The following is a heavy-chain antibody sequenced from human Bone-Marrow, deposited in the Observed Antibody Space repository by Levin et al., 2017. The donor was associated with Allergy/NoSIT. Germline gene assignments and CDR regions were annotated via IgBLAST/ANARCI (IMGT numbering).Heavy chain of an antibody. D-gene: IGHD3-3*01. CDR3: ARGNYDFWSGNYHSFDY. CDR1: GYTFTNHW. CDR2: VYPTDSSA. V-gene: IGHV5-51*01. Sequence: GGSLRLSCKGSGYTFTNHWIGWVRQVPGKGLEWMGIVYPTDSSATYGPSFQGQVTISVDKSISTAYLQWSRLQASDTAIYYCARGNYDFWSGNYHSFDYWGQGTLLSVSS. J-gene: IGHJ4*02.